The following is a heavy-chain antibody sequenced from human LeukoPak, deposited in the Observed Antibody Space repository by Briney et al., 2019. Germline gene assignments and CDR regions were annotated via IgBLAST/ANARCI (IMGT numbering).Heavy chain of an antibody. D-gene: IGHD2-15*01. CDR2: ISTYNLEA. V-gene: IGHV1-18*01. CDR3: VGDYFCSGGSCDDCFDP. J-gene: IGHJ5*02. CDR1: GYTFADYG. Sequence: ASVKVSCKASGYTFADYGISWVRQAPGQGLEWMAWISTYNLEANYARKFRGRVTMTTDTSTSTAYMELGSLRSDDTAVYYCVGDYFCSGGSCDDCFDPWGQGTLVTVSS.